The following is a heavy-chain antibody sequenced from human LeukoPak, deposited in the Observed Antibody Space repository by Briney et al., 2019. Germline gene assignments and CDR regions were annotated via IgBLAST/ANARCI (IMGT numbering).Heavy chain of an antibody. Sequence: ASVKVSCTASGYTFTSYYMHWVRQAPGQGLEWMGIINPSGGSTSYAQKFQGRVTMTRDTSTSTVYMELRSLRSDDTAVYYCARTYYYDSSGYENWFDPWGQGTLVTVSS. V-gene: IGHV1-46*01. CDR3: ARTYYYDSSGYENWFDP. J-gene: IGHJ5*02. D-gene: IGHD3-22*01. CDR1: GYTFTSYY. CDR2: INPSGGST.